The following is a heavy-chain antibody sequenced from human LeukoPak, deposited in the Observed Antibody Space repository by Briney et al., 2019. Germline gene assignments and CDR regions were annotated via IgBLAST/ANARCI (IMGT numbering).Heavy chain of an antibody. D-gene: IGHD6-13*01. CDR3: VRLVLAEARYDY. CDR2: IYPDDSDT. CDR1: GSSFTSYW. J-gene: IGHJ4*02. V-gene: IGHV5-51*01. Sequence: GESLKISCKGSGSSFTSYWIGWVRQMPGKGLEWMGIIYPDDSDTRYSPFFQGQVTISADKSISTAHLQWSSLKASDTAMYYCVRLVLAEARYDYWGQGTLVTVSS.